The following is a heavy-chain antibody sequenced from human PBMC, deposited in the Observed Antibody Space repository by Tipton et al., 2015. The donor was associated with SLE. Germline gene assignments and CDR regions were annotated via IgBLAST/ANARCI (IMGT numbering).Heavy chain of an antibody. CDR3: ARVLGSYYAFDY. Sequence: QLVQSGGGVVQPGRSLRLSCAASGFTFSSYAMHWVRQAPGKGLEWVAVISYDGNNKYYADSVKGRFTISRDNSKNTLYLQMNSLRAEDTAVYYCARVLGSYYAFDYWGQGTLVTVSS. V-gene: IGHV3-30*04. CDR2: ISYDGNNK. J-gene: IGHJ4*02. CDR1: GFTFSSYA. D-gene: IGHD1-26*01.